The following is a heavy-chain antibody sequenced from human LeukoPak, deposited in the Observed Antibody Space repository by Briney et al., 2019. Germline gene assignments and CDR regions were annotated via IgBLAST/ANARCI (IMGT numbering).Heavy chain of an antibody. CDR2: IHSSGSS. CDR1: GGSIIPYY. J-gene: IGHJ4*02. CDR3: ARSLPGAIGAADF. V-gene: IGHV4-59*01. Sequence: SETLSLTCTVSGGSIIPYYWSWIRQPPGKGLDWIGYIHSSGSSSYNPSLKSRVTISADTSQNHFSLKVTSMTAADTGVYYCARSLPGAIGAADFWGQGALVTVSS. D-gene: IGHD6-13*01.